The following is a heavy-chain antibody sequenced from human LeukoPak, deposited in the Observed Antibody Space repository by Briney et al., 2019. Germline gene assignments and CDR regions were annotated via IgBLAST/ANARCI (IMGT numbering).Heavy chain of an antibody. Sequence: SETLSLTCTVSGGSISSGSYYWSWVRQPAGTGGEWVGRIYTSGSTNYNPSLKSRVTISVDTSKNQFSLKLSSVTAADTAVYYCARAYSSSPMDAWGKGTTVTVSS. CDR1: GGSISSGSYY. J-gene: IGHJ6*04. CDR2: IYTSGST. V-gene: IGHV4-61*02. D-gene: IGHD6-6*01. CDR3: ARAYSSSPMDA.